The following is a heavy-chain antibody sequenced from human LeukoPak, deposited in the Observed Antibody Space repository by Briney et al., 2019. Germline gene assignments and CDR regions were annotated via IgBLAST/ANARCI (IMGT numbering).Heavy chain of an antibody. CDR3: ARRGYSSGWYDY. J-gene: IGHJ4*02. V-gene: IGHV4-39*07. D-gene: IGHD6-13*01. Sequence: SETLSLTCTVSGGSISSSSYYWGWIRRPPGKGLEWIGSIYYSGSTYYNPSLKSRVTISVDTSKNQFSLKLSSVTAADTAVYYCARRGYSSGWYDYWGQGTLVTVSS. CDR1: GGSISSSSYY. CDR2: IYYSGST.